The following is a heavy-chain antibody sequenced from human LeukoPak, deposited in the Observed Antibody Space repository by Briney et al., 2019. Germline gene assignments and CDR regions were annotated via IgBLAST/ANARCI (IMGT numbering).Heavy chain of an antibody. Sequence: GGSLRHSCVASGFALRNNVVSSVRQAPGRGLGWVSFISDSGGSTNYADSVKGRFTISRDNSKNTLYLQMNTLRAEDTAIYYCASSYGSSAYYPFDDWGQGTLVTVFS. CDR1: GFALRNNV. J-gene: IGHJ4*02. V-gene: IGHV3-23*01. CDR3: ASSYGSSAYYPFDD. CDR2: ISDSGGST. D-gene: IGHD3-22*01.